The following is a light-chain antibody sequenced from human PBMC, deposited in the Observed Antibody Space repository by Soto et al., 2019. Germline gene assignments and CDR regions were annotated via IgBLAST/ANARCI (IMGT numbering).Light chain of an antibody. CDR3: QQYNSYPYT. J-gene: IGKJ2*01. CDR2: DAS. CDR1: QSISSC. V-gene: IGKV1-5*01. Sequence: DIQMTQSPSTLSASVGERATITCRASQSISSCLAWYQQKPGKAPKLLIYDASNLETGVPARFSGSGSGTEFTLTISSLQPDDFAAYYCQQYNSYPYTFGHGTKLEIK.